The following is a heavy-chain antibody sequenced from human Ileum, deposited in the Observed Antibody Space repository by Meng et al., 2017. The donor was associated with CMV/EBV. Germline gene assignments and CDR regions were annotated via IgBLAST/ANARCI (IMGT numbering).Heavy chain of an antibody. CDR3: ARGGYCSGGSCYSVFDY. CDR2: IRFDGSYK. J-gene: IGHJ4*02. CDR1: GFTFSNYG. Sequence: GGSLRLSCAASGFTFSNYGMHWVRQAPGKGLEWVAFIRFDGSYKYYADSVKGRFTISRDNSKNSLYLQMNSLRAGDTAVYYCARGGYCSGGSCYSVFDYWGQGTLVTVSS. D-gene: IGHD2-15*01. V-gene: IGHV3-30*02.